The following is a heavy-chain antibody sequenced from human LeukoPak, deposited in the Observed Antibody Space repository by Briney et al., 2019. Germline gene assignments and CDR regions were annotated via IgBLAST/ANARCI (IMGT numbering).Heavy chain of an antibody. CDR3: ARDLPYGSGSSDY. D-gene: IGHD3-10*01. CDR1: GITFSNYN. J-gene: IGHJ4*02. V-gene: IGHV3-21*01. Sequence: GGSLRLSCAAPGITFSNYNMNWVRQAPGKGLEWVSSISSSSSYIYYADSVKGRFTISRDNAKNSLYLQMNSLRAEDTAVYYCARDLPYGSGSSDYWGQGTLVTVSS. CDR2: ISSSSSYI.